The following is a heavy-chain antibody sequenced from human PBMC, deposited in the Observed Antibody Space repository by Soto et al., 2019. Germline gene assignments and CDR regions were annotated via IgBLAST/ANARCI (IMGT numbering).Heavy chain of an antibody. V-gene: IGHV1-18*01. CDR2: ISAYNGNT. CDR3: ASHFMVRGVITPGGFDY. CDR1: GYTFTSYG. Sequence: QVQLVQSGAEVKKPGASVKVSCKASGYTFTSYGISWVRQAPGQGLEWMGWISAYNGNTNYAQNLQGRVTMTPDTSTSTANMELRSLRSDDTDVYYCASHFMVRGVITPGGFDYWCQGTLVTVSS. J-gene: IGHJ4*02. D-gene: IGHD3-10*01.